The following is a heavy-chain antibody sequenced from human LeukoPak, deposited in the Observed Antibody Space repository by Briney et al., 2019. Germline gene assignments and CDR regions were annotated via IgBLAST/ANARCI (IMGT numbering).Heavy chain of an antibody. V-gene: IGHV1-69*04. CDR3: ARDHCSRGSCLGGH. Sequence: SVNVSCKASGDTFITYTFSWVRQAPGQGLEWMGRVIPSLDVSNYAEKFQGRVTINADKSSSTTYMELTSLRSEDTAMYYCARDHCSRGSCLGGHWGQGTLVTVSS. CDR1: GDTFITYT. J-gene: IGHJ4*02. D-gene: IGHD2-15*01. CDR2: VIPSLDVS.